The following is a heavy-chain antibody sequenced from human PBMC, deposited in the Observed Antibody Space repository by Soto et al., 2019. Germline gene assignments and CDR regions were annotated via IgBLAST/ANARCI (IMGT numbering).Heavy chain of an antibody. CDR1: GGSISSYY. D-gene: IGHD2-15*01. Sequence: QVQLQESGPGLVKPSETLSLTCTVSGGSISSYYWSWIRQPPGKGLEWIGYIYYSGSTNYNPSLKSRVTISVDTSQNQFSLKLSSVTAADTAVYYCARGSGGSYDFGYWGQGTLVTVSS. CDR2: IYYSGST. CDR3: ARGSGGSYDFGY. V-gene: IGHV4-59*01. J-gene: IGHJ4*02.